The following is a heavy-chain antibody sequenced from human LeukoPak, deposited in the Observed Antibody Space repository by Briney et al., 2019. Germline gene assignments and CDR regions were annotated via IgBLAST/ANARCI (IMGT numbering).Heavy chain of an antibody. J-gene: IGHJ4*02. CDR3: AAGWYYDYVWGSYRPTYYFDY. CDR1: GGSFSGYY. V-gene: IGHV4-34*01. Sequence: SETLSLTCAVYGGSFSGYYWSWIRQPPGKGLEWIGEINHSGSTNYNPSLKSRVTISVDTSKNQFSLKLSSVTDADTAVYYCAAGWYYDYVWGSYRPTYYFDYWGQGTLVTVSS. D-gene: IGHD3-16*02. CDR2: INHSGST.